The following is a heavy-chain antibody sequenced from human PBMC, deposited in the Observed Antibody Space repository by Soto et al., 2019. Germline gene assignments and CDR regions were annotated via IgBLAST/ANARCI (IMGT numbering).Heavy chain of an antibody. Sequence: QVQLQESGPGLVKPSQTLSLTCTFSGGSISSGGYYWSWIRQHPGKGLEWIGYIYYSGSTYYNPSLKSRVTISVDTSKNQFSLKRSSVTAADTAVYYCARDGGITGTTQYGMDVWGQGTTVTVSS. CDR3: ARDGGITGTTQYGMDV. CDR1: GGSISSGGYY. D-gene: IGHD1-7*01. J-gene: IGHJ6*02. CDR2: IYYSGST. V-gene: IGHV4-31*03.